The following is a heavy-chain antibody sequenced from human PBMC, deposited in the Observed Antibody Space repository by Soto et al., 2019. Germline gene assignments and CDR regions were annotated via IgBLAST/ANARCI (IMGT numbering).Heavy chain of an antibody. CDR1: GYTFTGYY. Sequence: GASVKVSCKASGYTFTGYYMHWVRQAPGQGLEWMGWINPNSGGTNYAQKFQGRVTMTRDTSISTAYMELSRLRSDDTAVYYCARDLESDIVVVTADNSFDPGGQ. J-gene: IGHJ5*02. CDR3: ARDLESDIVVVTADNSFDP. D-gene: IGHD2-2*01. V-gene: IGHV1-2*02. CDR2: INPNSGGT.